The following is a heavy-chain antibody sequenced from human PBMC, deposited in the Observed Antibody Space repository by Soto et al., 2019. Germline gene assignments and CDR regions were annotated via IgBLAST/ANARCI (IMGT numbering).Heavy chain of an antibody. D-gene: IGHD3-3*01. V-gene: IGHV1-18*01. CDR3: ARTLNERLLGLD. CDR2: ISAYNGNT. CDR1: GYTFTSYG. J-gene: IGHJ4*02. Sequence: GASVKVSCKASGYTFTSYGISWVRKAPGQGLEWMGWISAYNGNTNYAQKFQGRVTMTTDTSTSTAYMELRSLRSDDTAVYYCARTLNERLLGLDWGQGTLVTVSS.